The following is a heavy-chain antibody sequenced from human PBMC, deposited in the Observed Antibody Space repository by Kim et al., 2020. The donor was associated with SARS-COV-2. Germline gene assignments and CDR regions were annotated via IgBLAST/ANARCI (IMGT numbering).Heavy chain of an antibody. J-gene: IGHJ2*01. V-gene: IGHV3-23*01. CDR2: ISINGDYT. Sequence: GGSLRLSCAASDFTFGSFAMNWVRQAPGKGLEWVSLISINGDYTYYADSVKGRFTISRDNSKNTLYLQMNFLRDEDTAIYYCARRGLPATSWYFDLWGRGTLVTLSS. CDR3: ARRGLPATSWYFDL. D-gene: IGHD3-10*01. CDR1: DFTFGSFA.